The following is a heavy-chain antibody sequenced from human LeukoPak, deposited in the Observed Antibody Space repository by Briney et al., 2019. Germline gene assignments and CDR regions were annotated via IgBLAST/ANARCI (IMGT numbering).Heavy chain of an antibody. D-gene: IGHD3-22*01. CDR3: ARVGYYDSSGYPAYDAFDI. Sequence: PGGSLRLSCAASGFTFSSYSMNWVRQAPGKGPEWVSSISSSSSYIYYADSVKGRFTISRDNAKNSLYLQMNSLRAEDTAVYYCARVGYYDSSGYPAYDAFDIWGQGTMVTVSS. J-gene: IGHJ3*02. V-gene: IGHV3-21*01. CDR2: ISSSSSYI. CDR1: GFTFSSYS.